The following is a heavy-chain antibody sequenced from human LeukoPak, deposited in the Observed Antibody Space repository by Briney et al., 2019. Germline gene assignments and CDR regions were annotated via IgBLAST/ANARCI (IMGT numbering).Heavy chain of an antibody. V-gene: IGHV3-66*01. CDR3: ANSSSSYYYGMDV. D-gene: IGHD6-6*01. CDR2: IYSGGST. Sequence: GGSLRLSCAASGFTVSSNYMSWVRQAPGKGLEWVSVIYSGGSTYYADSVKGRFTISRDNSKSTLYLQMNSLRAEDTAVYYCANSSSSYYYGMDVWGQGTTVTVSS. J-gene: IGHJ6*02. CDR1: GFTVSSNY.